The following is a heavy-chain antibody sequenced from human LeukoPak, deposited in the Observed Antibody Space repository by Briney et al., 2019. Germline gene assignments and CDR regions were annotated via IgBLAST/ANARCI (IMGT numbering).Heavy chain of an antibody. J-gene: IGHJ3*02. CDR1: GAYFTNYY. Sequence: SETLSLTCTVSGAYFTNYYWSFIRQPPGKGLEWIGFSSYNGNTNYNPSLKSRVTISLDMSKNQFSLKLSSVTAADTAVYYCARDMNSSGWYQGDDAFDIWGQGTMVTVSS. D-gene: IGHD6-19*01. CDR2: SSYNGNT. V-gene: IGHV4-59*12. CDR3: ARDMNSSGWYQGDDAFDI.